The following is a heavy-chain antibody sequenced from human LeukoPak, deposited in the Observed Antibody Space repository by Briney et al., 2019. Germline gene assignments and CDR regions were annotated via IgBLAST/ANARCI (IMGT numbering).Heavy chain of an antibody. Sequence: ASVKVSCKASGYTFTGYYMHWVRQAPGQGLEWMGWINPNSGGTNYAQKFQGWVTMTRDTSISTAYMELSRLRSDDTAVYYCAKSEIGYCSGGSCYPTSDAFDIWGQGTMVTVSS. V-gene: IGHV1-2*04. CDR1: GYTFTGYY. CDR3: AKSEIGYCSGGSCYPTSDAFDI. J-gene: IGHJ3*02. D-gene: IGHD2-15*01. CDR2: INPNSGGT.